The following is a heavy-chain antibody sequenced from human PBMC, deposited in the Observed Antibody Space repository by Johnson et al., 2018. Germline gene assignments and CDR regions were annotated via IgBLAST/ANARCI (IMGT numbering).Heavy chain of an antibody. CDR2: FSLPTGAV. Sequence: VQLVQSGGGLVQPGGSLTLSCTASVFTFNDYDINWVRQAPGKGLDRVSGFSLPTGAVYYAEFGRGRFTLARDRVKNSLYLHMTSLRVEDPAVYFWATLPTDYFHRGAFSPLWGQGTMVTVSS. V-gene: IGHV3-48*01. CDR3: ATLPTDYFHRGAFSPL. CDR1: VFTFNDYD. D-gene: IGHD2/OR15-2a*01. J-gene: IGHJ3*01.